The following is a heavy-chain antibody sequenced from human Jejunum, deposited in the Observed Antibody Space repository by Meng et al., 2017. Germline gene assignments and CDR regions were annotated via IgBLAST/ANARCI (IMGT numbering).Heavy chain of an antibody. CDR2: VGSTGGGT. D-gene: IGHD6-19*01. CDR3: VRESQSGTGWWFDS. CDR1: GFTFSNYA. J-gene: IGHJ5*01. V-gene: IGHV3-23*01. Sequence: GESLKISCAASGFTFSNYAMSWTRQAPGKGLEWVSGVGSTGGGTTYTDSVKGRFTISRDKTKNTVDLQMTSLRVEDTAVYYCVRESQSGTGWWFDSWGQGTLVTVSS.